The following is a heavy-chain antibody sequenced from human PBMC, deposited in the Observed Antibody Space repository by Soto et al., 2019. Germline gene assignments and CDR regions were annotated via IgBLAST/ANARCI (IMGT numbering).Heavy chain of an antibody. CDR1: GFTFSSYA. D-gene: IGHD3-10*01. Sequence: QVQLVESGGGVVQPGRSLRLSCAASGFTFSSYAMHGVRQAPGKGLEWVAVISYDGSNKDYADSVKGRFTISRDNSKNTLYLQMNSLRAEDTAVYYCARDGSGIYYYYGMDVWGQGTTVTVSS. J-gene: IGHJ6*02. V-gene: IGHV3-30-3*01. CDR3: ARDGSGIYYYYGMDV. CDR2: ISYDGSNK.